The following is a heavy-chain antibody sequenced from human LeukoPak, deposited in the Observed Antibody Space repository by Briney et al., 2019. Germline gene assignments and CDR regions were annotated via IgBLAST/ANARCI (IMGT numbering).Heavy chain of an antibody. CDR1: GFTFSSYA. V-gene: IGHV3-23*01. CDR3: ARDDGYSSGFDY. J-gene: IGHJ4*02. Sequence: HPGGSLRLSCAASGFTFSSYAMSWVRQAPGKGLEWVSAISGSGGSTYYADSVKGRFTISRDNSKNTLYLQMNSLRAEDTAVYYCARDDGYSSGFDYWGQGTLVTVSS. CDR2: ISGSGGST. D-gene: IGHD6-19*01.